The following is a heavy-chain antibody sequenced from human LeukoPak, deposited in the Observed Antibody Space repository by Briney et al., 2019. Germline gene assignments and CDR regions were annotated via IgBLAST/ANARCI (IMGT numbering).Heavy chain of an antibody. CDR3: ARKASGYDYSWFDP. CDR1: GGSFSGYY. CDR2: INHSGST. Sequence: KPSETLSLTCAVYGGSFSGYYWSWIRRPPGKGLEWIGEINHSGSTNYNPSLKSRVTISVDTSKNQFSLKLSSVTAADTAVYYCARKASGYDYSWFDPWGQGTLVTVSS. D-gene: IGHD5-12*01. J-gene: IGHJ5*02. V-gene: IGHV4-34*01.